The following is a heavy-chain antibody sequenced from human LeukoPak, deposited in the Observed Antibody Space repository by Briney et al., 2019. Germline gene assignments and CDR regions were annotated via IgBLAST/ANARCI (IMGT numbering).Heavy chain of an antibody. D-gene: IGHD3-9*01. CDR1: GYTFTSYG. CDR2: ISAYNGNT. V-gene: IGHV1-18*01. J-gene: IGHJ4*02. CDR3: ARDGYFDWLLSAYDY. Sequence: ASVKVSCKASGYTFTSYGISWVRQAPGQGLEWMGWISAYNGNTNYAQKLRGRVTMTTDTSTSTAYMELRSLRSDDTAVYYCARDGYFDWLLSAYDYWGQGTLVTVSS.